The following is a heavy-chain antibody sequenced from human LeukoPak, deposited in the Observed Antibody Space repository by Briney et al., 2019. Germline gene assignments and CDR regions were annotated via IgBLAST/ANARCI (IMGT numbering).Heavy chain of an antibody. V-gene: IGHV3-23*01. CDR2: IRGSGAST. CDR3: AKVGYTYGYRTPPEYFQH. Sequence: GGSLRLSCAASGFTFINAWMNWVRQAPGKGLEWVSFIRGSGASTYYSDSVKGRFTISRDNSKNTLYLQMNSLRAEDTAVYYCAKVGYTYGYRTPPEYFQHWGQGTLVTVSS. D-gene: IGHD5-18*01. CDR1: GFTFINAW. J-gene: IGHJ1*01.